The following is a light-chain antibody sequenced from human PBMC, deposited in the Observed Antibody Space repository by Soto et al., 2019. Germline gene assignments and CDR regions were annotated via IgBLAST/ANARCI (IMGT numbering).Light chain of an antibody. Sequence: EIVMTQSPATLSVSPGERATLSCRASQSLSSNLAWYQQKPGQAPRLLIYDASTRATGIPARFSGSGSGTEFTLTISSLQSEDSAVYYCRQYIHWRTFGQGTEVEIK. J-gene: IGKJ1*01. V-gene: IGKV3-15*01. CDR2: DAS. CDR3: RQYIHWRT. CDR1: QSLSSN.